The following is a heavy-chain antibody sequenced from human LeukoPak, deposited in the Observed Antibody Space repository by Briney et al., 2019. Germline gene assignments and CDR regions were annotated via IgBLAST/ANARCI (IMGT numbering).Heavy chain of an antibody. CDR2: ISGSGGST. D-gene: IGHD2-2*02. Sequence: GGSLRLSCAASGFTFSSFAMSWVRQAPGKGLEWVSAISGSGGSTYYADSVKGRFTISRDNSKNTLYLQMNSLRAEDTAVYYCARSRYTVISAPYSEYFQEWGQGTLVTVSS. CDR1: GFTFSSFA. V-gene: IGHV3-23*01. CDR3: ARSRYTVISAPYSEYFQE. J-gene: IGHJ1*01.